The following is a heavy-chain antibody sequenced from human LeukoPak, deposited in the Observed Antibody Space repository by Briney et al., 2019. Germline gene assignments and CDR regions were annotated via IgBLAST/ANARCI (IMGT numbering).Heavy chain of an antibody. Sequence: PSETLSLTCTVSGGSISSYYWSWIRQPPWKGLEWIGYIYYSGSTNYNPSLKSRVTISVDTSKNQFSLKLSSVTAADTAVYYCAGRHSSSSLDYWGQGTLVTVSS. CDR1: GGSISSYY. CDR3: AGRHSSSSLDY. D-gene: IGHD6-6*01. V-gene: IGHV4-59*12. J-gene: IGHJ4*02. CDR2: IYYSGST.